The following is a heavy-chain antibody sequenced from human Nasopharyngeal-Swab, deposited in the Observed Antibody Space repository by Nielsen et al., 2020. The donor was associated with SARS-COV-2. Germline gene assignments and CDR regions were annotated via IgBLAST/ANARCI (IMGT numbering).Heavy chain of an antibody. CDR2: ISSSSSYI. CDR1: GFTFSNYS. Sequence: GGSLRLSCAASGFTFSNYSMNWVRQAPGKGLEWVSSISSSSSYIYYADSVKGRFTISRDNAKNSLYLQMNSLRAEDTAVYYCARGSSSSFWYFDLWGRGTLVTVSS. CDR3: ARGSSSSFWYFDL. D-gene: IGHD6-6*01. J-gene: IGHJ2*01. V-gene: IGHV3-21*01.